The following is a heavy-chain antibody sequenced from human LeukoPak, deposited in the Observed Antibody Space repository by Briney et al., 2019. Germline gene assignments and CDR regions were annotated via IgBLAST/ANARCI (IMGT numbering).Heavy chain of an antibody. Sequence: GGSLRLSCPASGFTFSSYAMSWVRQAPGMGLEWVGRIKSKTDGGTTDYAAPVKGRFTISRDDSKNTLYLQMNSLKTEDTAVYYCTTWSGALPHWGQGTMVTVSS. CDR1: GFTFSSYA. J-gene: IGHJ3*01. CDR2: IKSKTDGGTT. V-gene: IGHV3-15*01. D-gene: IGHD1-26*01. CDR3: TTWSGALPH.